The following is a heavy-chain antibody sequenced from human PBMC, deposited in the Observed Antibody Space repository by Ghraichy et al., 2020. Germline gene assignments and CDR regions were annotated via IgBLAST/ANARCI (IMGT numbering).Heavy chain of an antibody. D-gene: IGHD2-21*01. CDR3: ARDHGDSGYFDY. CDR1: GFSFNSYS. Sequence: GGSLRLSCAASGFSFNSYSMHWVRQAPGKGLEWVSRISYDGGEKYYTDSVKGLFTISRDNSKNRLYLQMNSLRLEDTAVYYCARDHGDSGYFDYWGQGALVTVSS. J-gene: IGHJ4*02. V-gene: IGHV3-30*04. CDR2: ISYDGGEK.